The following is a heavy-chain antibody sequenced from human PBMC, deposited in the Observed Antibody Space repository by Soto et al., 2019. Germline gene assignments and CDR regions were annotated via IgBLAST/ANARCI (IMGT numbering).Heavy chain of an antibody. CDR1: GGSFSGYY. V-gene: IGHV4-34*01. D-gene: IGHD3-3*01. CDR2: INHSGST. CDR3: ARGLNAIFGVVIPYYMDV. Sequence: SETLSLTCAVYGGSFSGYYWSWIRQPPGKGLEWIGEINHSGSTNYNPSLKSRVTISVDTSKNQFSLKLSSVTAADTAVYYCARGLNAIFGVVIPYYMDVWGKGTTVTVSS. J-gene: IGHJ6*03.